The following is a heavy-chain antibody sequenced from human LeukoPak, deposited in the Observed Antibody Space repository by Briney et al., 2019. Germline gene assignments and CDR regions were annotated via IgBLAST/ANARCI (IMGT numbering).Heavy chain of an antibody. D-gene: IGHD1-7*01. Sequence: AGGSLRLSCAASGFTFSTYWTHWVRQAPGKGLVWVSRISNDGTATRYADSVKGRFTISRDNAKNTLFLQMNSLRAEDTAVYYCARDNNWNYPDFWGQGTLVTVSS. CDR3: ARDNNWNYPDF. V-gene: IGHV3-74*01. J-gene: IGHJ4*02. CDR2: ISNDGTAT. CDR1: GFTFSTYW.